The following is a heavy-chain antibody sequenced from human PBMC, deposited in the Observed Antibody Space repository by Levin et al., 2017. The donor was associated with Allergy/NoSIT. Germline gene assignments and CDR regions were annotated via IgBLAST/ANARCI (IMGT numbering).Heavy chain of an antibody. CDR3: ARARSGYSSSWAYVAVGWYFDL. CDR2: INHSGST. D-gene: IGHD6-13*01. Sequence: SETLSLTCAVYGGSFSGYYWSWIRQPPGKGLEWIGEINHSGSTNYNPSLKSRVTISVDTSKNQFSLKLSSVTAADTAVYYCARARSGYSSSWAYVAVGWYFDLWGRGTLVTVSS. J-gene: IGHJ2*01. CDR1: GGSFSGYY. V-gene: IGHV4-34*01.